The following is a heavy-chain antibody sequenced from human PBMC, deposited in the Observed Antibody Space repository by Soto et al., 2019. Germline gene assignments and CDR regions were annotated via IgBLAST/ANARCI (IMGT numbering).Heavy chain of an antibody. CDR1: GFTFSDYY. D-gene: IGHD2-21*01. CDR2: ISSSGTTI. V-gene: IGHV3-11*01. Sequence: QVQLVESGGGLVKPGGSLRLSCASSGFTFSDYYMNWIRQAPGKGLEWVSYISSSGTTIYYADSVKGRFTISRDNAKNSLFLQMNSLRAEDTALYYCARGHSIFYGMDVWGQGTTVTVSS. J-gene: IGHJ6*02. CDR3: ARGHSIFYGMDV.